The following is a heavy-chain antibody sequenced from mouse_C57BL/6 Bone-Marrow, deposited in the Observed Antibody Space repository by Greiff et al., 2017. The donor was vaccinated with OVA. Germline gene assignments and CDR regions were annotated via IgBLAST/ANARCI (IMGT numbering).Heavy chain of an antibody. J-gene: IGHJ1*03. CDR1: GFTFSDFY. V-gene: IGHV7-1*01. CDR2: SRNKANDYTT. CDR3: ARDDYYWYFDV. Sequence: EVKLVESGGGLVQSGRSLRLSCATSGFTFSDFYMEWVRQAPGKGLEWIAASRNKANDYTTEYSASVKGRFIVSRDTSQSILYLQMNALRAEDTAMYYCARDDYYWYFDVWGTGTAVTVTS.